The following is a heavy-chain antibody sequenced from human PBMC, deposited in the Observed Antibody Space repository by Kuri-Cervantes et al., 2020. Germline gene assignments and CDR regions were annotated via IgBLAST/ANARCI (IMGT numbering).Heavy chain of an antibody. CDR1: GGSVSSGSYY. CDR2: IYYSGST. D-gene: IGHD2-2*02. V-gene: IGHV4-61*01. J-gene: IGHJ4*02. CDR3: ARVGPCSSTSCYSRFDY. Sequence: GSLRLSCTVSGGSVSSGSYYWSWIRQPPGKGLEWIGDIYYSGSTNYNPSLKSRVTISVDTSKNQFSLKLSSVTAADTAVYYCARVGPCSSTSCYSRFDYWGQGTLVTVSS.